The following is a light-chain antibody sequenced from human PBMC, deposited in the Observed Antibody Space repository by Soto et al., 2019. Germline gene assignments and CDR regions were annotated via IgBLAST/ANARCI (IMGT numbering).Light chain of an antibody. Sequence: EIVLTQSPATLSLSPGARATLSCRASQSVSSYLAWYQQKPGQAPRLLIFEASNRATGIPARFSGSGSGTDFTLTISSLEPEDCAVYYCHSEAFGQGTRLEIK. J-gene: IGKJ5*01. CDR2: EAS. CDR3: HSEA. V-gene: IGKV3-11*01. CDR1: QSVSSY.